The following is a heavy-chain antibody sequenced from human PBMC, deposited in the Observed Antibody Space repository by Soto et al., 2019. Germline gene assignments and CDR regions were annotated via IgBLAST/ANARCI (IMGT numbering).Heavy chain of an antibody. Sequence: EVQLVESGGGLVQPGGSLRLSCAASGFTFNDHTMKWVRQAPGKGLEWVSSISGSGSYIYYADSVKGRFTISRDNAKNSLFLQMNSLRAEDTAVYYCASKRGYSSTWYNYWGQGTLVTVSS. CDR2: ISGSGSYI. CDR3: ASKRGYSSTWYNY. V-gene: IGHV3-21*01. CDR1: GFTFNDHT. J-gene: IGHJ4*02. D-gene: IGHD6-13*01.